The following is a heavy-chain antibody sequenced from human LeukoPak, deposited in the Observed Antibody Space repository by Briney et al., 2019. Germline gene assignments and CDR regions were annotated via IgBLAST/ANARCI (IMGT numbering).Heavy chain of an antibody. CDR2: ISINTDT. CDR1: GIAVTGNY. D-gene: IGHD1-1*01. V-gene: IGHV3-53*01. CDR3: AIAQSWDELFDS. J-gene: IGHJ4*02. Sequence: PGGSLRLSCAASGIAVTGNYMSWVRQPPGKGLEWVSFISINTDTFYAGSVRGRFTISRDSSKNTLFLQMNSLRDEDSAVYYCAIAQSWDELFDSWGQGTLVTVSS.